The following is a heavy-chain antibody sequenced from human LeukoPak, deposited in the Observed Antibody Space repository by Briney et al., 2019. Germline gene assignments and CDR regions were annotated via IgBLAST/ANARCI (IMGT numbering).Heavy chain of an antibody. Sequence: GGSLRLFCAASGFTFSSYSMNWVRQAPGKGLEWASYISSSSSTIYYADSVKGRFTISRDNAKNSLYLQMNSLRAEDTAVYYCARSPYCSSTSCYYLYYYMDVWGKGTTVTVSS. CDR1: GFTFSSYS. CDR2: ISSSSSTI. CDR3: ARSPYCSSTSCYYLYYYMDV. V-gene: IGHV3-48*01. D-gene: IGHD2-2*01. J-gene: IGHJ6*03.